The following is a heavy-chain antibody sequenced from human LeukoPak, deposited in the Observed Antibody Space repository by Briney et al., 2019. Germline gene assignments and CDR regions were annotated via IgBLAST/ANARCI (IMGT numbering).Heavy chain of an antibody. J-gene: IGHJ3*02. CDR2: IRYDGSNK. Sequence: GGSLRLSCAASGFTFSSYGMHWVRQAPGKGLEWVAFIRYDGSNKYYADSVKGRFTISRDNSKNTLYLQMNSLRAEDTAVYYCANGFIRSGIVVVPAATLVAFDIWGQGTMVTVSS. CDR3: ANGFIRSGIVVVPAATLVAFDI. V-gene: IGHV3-30*02. D-gene: IGHD2-2*01. CDR1: GFTFSSYG.